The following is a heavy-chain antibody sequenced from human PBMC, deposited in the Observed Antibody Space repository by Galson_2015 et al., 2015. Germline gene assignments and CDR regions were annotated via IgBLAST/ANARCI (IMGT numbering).Heavy chain of an antibody. CDR2: IIPIFGTA. V-gene: IGHV1-69*13. D-gene: IGHD3-3*01. J-gene: IGHJ4*02. CDR3: AREGNGIFGVVILVY. CDR1: GGTFSSYA. Sequence: SVKVSCKASGGTFSSYAISWVRQAPGQGLEWMGGIIPIFGTANYAQKFQGRVTITADESASTAYMELSSLRSEDTAVYYCAREGNGIFGVVILVYWGQGTLVTVSS.